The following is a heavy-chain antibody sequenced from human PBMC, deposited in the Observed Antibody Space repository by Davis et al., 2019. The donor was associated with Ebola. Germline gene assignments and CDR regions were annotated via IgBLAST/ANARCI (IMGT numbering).Heavy chain of an antibody. V-gene: IGHV4-61*05. Sequence: SETLSLTCTVSGGSISSSSYYWGWIRQPPGKGLEWIGYIYYSGSTNYNPSLKSRVTISVDTSKNQFSLKLSSVTAADTAVYYCATAPHDYGDLYYYYYMDVWGKGTTVTVSS. CDR3: ATAPHDYGDLYYYYYMDV. CDR2: IYYSGST. J-gene: IGHJ6*03. CDR1: GGSISSSSYY. D-gene: IGHD4-17*01.